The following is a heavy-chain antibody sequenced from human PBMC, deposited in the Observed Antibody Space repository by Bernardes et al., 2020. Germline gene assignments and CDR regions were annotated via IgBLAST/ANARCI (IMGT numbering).Heavy chain of an antibody. J-gene: IGHJ4*02. CDR1: GYTLTELS. Sequence: ASVKVSCEVSGYTLTELSMHWVRQAPGKGLEWMGGFDPEEGETIYAQKFQGRVTMTEDASTDTAYMELSSLRSEDTAVYYCATSSGGGYYGSGSSPDYWGQGTLVTVSS. D-gene: IGHD3-10*01. CDR3: ATSSGGGYYGSGSSPDY. CDR2: FDPEEGET. V-gene: IGHV1-24*01.